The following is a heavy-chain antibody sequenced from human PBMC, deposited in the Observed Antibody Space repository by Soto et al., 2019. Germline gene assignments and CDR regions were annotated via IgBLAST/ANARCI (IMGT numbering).Heavy chain of an antibody. J-gene: IGHJ4*02. CDR3: ARTILEWLYHDY. CDR1: GFTFSSYW. Sequence: GGSLRLSCAASGFTFSSYWMSWGRQAPGKGLEWVANIEQDGSEKYYVDSVKGRFTISRDNAKNSLYLQMNSLRAEDTAVYYCARTILEWLYHDYWGQGTLVTV. CDR2: IEQDGSEK. V-gene: IGHV3-7*03. D-gene: IGHD3-3*01.